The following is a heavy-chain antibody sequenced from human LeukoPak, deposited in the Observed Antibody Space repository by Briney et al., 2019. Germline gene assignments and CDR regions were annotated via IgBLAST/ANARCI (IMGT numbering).Heavy chain of an antibody. D-gene: IGHD6-19*01. CDR3: ARGLDVVAVAGLYYFDY. V-gene: IGHV4-34*01. J-gene: IGHJ4*02. Sequence: NPSETLSLTCAVYGGSFSGYYWSWIRQPPGKGLEWIGEINHSGSTNYNSSLKSRVTISVDTSKNQFSLKLSSVTAADTAVYYCARGLDVVAVAGLYYFDYWGQGTLVTVSS. CDR2: INHSGST. CDR1: GGSFSGYY.